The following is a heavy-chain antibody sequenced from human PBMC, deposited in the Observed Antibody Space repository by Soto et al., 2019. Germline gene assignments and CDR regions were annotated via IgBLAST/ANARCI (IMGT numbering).Heavy chain of an antibody. D-gene: IGHD1-20*01. CDR2: VFYTGFT. CDR1: GASISGSYYY. V-gene: IGHV4-39*01. J-gene: IGHJ4*02. Sequence: LSLTCAVSGASISGSYYYWAWLRQSPGKGPEWIGSVFYTGFTSYNPSLESRVSVSVDTSKSQFSLKLSAVTAADTAVYYCATSKKGYKWTYFDHWGQGALVTVSS. CDR3: ATSKKGYKWTYFDH.